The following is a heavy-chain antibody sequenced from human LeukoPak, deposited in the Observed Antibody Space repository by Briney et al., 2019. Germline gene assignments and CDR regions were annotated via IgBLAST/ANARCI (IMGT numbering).Heavy chain of an antibody. CDR2: ISSSGSTI. CDR3: ARDGGRVLLRPGDRDV. Sequence: GGSLRLSCAASGFTFSSYEMNWVRQAPGKGLEWVSYISSSGSTIYYAGSVKGRFTISRDNAKNSLYLQMNSLRAEDTAVYYLARDGGRVLLRPGDRDVWGKGTTATGSS. V-gene: IGHV3-48*03. D-gene: IGHD3-16*01. CDR1: GFTFSSYE. J-gene: IGHJ6*03.